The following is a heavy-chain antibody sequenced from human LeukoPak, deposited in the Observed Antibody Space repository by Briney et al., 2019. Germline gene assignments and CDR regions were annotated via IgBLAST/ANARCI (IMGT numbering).Heavy chain of an antibody. V-gene: IGHV3-48*04. Sequence: GGSLRLSCAASGFTFSSYSMNWVRQAPGKGLEWVSYISSSSSTIYYADSVKGRFTISRDNAKNSLYLQMNSLRAEDTAVYYCARDSSSWYNAHGDYWGQGTLVIVSS. CDR3: ARDSSSWYNAHGDY. D-gene: IGHD6-13*01. CDR1: GFTFSSYS. CDR2: ISSSSSTI. J-gene: IGHJ4*02.